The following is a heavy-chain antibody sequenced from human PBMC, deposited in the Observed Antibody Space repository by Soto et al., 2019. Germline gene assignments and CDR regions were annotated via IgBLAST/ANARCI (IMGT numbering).Heavy chain of an antibody. V-gene: IGHV1-18*01. D-gene: IGHD1-7*01. J-gene: IGHJ4*02. CDR3: ARCEKGTTVTPG. CDR1: GYTFTSYG. Sequence: QVQLVQSGAEVKKPGASVKVSCKASGYTFTSYGISWVRQAPGQGIEWMGWISAYNGNTNYAKKLQGRGPMTRDTTTSTAYMELRRLRSDGPAVYYGARCEKGTTVTPGWGQGTLVTVSS. CDR2: ISAYNGNT.